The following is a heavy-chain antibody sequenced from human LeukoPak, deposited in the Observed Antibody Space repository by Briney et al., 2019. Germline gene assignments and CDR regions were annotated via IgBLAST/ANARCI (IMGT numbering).Heavy chain of an antibody. Sequence: GASVKVSCKASGYTFTGYYMHWVRQAPGQGLEWMGWINPNSGGTNYAQKFQGRVTMTRDTSISTAYMELSRLRSDDTAVYYCARGFCSSTSCYPYFYYYYGMDVWGQGTTVTVSS. J-gene: IGHJ6*02. D-gene: IGHD2-2*01. CDR3: ARGFCSSTSCYPYFYYYYGMDV. V-gene: IGHV1-2*02. CDR1: GYTFTGYY. CDR2: INPNSGGT.